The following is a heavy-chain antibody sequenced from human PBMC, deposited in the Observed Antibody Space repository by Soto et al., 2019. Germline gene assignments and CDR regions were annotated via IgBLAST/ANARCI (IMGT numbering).Heavy chain of an antibody. J-gene: IGHJ4*02. CDR3: ARNRAYSQGD. CDR2: ISHSGSA. CDR1: GDSVSSNNY. V-gene: IGHV4-4*02. D-gene: IGHD5-18*01. Sequence: SETLSLTCAVSGDSVSSNNYWTWVRQPPREGLEWIGEISHSGSAIYNPSLESRVTISLDKSRNHFSLILSSVTAADTAVYYCARNRAYSQGDWGQGTLVTVSS.